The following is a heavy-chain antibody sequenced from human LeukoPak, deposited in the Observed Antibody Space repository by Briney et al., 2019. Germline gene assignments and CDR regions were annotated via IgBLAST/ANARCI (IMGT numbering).Heavy chain of an antibody. J-gene: IGHJ5*02. CDR1: GFSFSNYG. Sequence: PGGSLRLPCAASGFSFSNYGMNWVRQAPGKGLEWVSGIIGSGGTTYYADSVKGRFTISRDNAKNSLYLQMNSLRAEDTAVYYCALFGELLFDWFDPWGQGTLVTVSS. CDR3: ALFGELLFDWFDP. V-gene: IGHV3-21*01. CDR2: IIGSGGTT. D-gene: IGHD3-10*01.